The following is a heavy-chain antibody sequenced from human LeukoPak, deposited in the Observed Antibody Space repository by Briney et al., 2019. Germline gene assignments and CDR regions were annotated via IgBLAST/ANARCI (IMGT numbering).Heavy chain of an antibody. CDR3: AKWGDYDVLTGYYVSDY. CDR1: GFTFSNYA. Sequence: PGASLRPSCAAYGFTFSNYAMSWVRQAPGKGLEWVSAITGGGSGIYYADSMKSRFTISRDNSKNTLYLQINSLRAEDTAVYYCAKWGDYDVLTGYYVSDYWGQGTLVTVSS. CDR2: ITGGGSGI. V-gene: IGHV3-23*01. D-gene: IGHD3-9*01. J-gene: IGHJ4*02.